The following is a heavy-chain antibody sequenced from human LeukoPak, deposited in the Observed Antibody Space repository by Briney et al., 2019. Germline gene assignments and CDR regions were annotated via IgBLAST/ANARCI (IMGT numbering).Heavy chain of an antibody. D-gene: IGHD3-22*01. J-gene: IGHJ5*02. Sequence: SCXXXXXTFSSXSMNWVRQAPXKGLEWVSSISSSSGYIYYADSVKGGFTISRDNSKNSLYLQMNSLRAEDTAVYYCAVFDMTVVDITPWGQGTLVTVSS. V-gene: IGHV3-21*01. CDR1: XXTFSSXS. CDR2: ISSSSGYI. CDR3: AVFDMTVVDITP.